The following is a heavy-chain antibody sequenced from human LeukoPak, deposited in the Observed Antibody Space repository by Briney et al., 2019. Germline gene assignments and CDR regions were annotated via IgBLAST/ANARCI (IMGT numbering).Heavy chain of an antibody. V-gene: IGHV4-59*01. CDR2: IYYSGST. D-gene: IGHD5-18*01. CDR1: GGSISSYY. Sequence: ASETLSLTCTVSGGSISSYYWSWIRQPPGKGLEWIGYIYYSGSTNYNPSLKSRVTISVDTSKNQFSLKLSSVTAADTAVYYCARGGYSVPIDYWGQGTLVTVSS. CDR3: ARGGYSVPIDY. J-gene: IGHJ4*02.